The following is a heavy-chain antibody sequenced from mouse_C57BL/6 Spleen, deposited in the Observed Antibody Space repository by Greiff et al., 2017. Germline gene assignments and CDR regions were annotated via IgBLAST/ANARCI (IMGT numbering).Heavy chain of an antibody. D-gene: IGHD4-1*01. CDR1: GYTFTSYW. Sequence: VQLQQPGAELVRPGSSVKLSCKASGYTFTSYWMHWVKQRPIQGLEWIGNIDPSDSETHYNQKFKDKATLTVDKSSSTAYMQLSSLTSEDSAVYYCARRIGAGTIFDYWGQGTTLTVSS. V-gene: IGHV1-52*01. CDR3: ARRIGAGTIFDY. CDR2: IDPSDSET. J-gene: IGHJ2*01.